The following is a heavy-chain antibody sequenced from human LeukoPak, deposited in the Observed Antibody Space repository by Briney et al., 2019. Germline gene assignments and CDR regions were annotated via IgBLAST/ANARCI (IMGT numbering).Heavy chain of an antibody. CDR3: ARAFEDGAFDI. V-gene: IGHV3-30*03. CDR1: GFTFSSYG. CDR2: ISYDGSNK. Sequence: GRSLRLSCAASGFTFSSYGMHWVRQAPGKGLEWVAVISYDGSNKYYADSVKGRFTISRDNSKNTLYLQMNSLRAEDTAVYYCARAFEDGAFDIWGQGTMVTVSS. J-gene: IGHJ3*02. D-gene: IGHD5-24*01.